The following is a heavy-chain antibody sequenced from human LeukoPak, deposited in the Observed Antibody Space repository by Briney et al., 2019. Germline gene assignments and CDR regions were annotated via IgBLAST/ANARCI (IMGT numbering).Heavy chain of an antibody. CDR3: ARDYSSGWYEVFDY. J-gene: IGHJ4*02. V-gene: IGHV1-8*01. CDR1: GYTFTSYD. Sequence: ASVTVSSQASGYTFTSYDINWVRQASGQGLEWMGWMNPNSGNTGYAQKFQGRVTMTRNTSISTAYMELSSLRSEDTAVYYCARDYSSGWYEVFDYWGQGTLVTVSS. D-gene: IGHD6-19*01. CDR2: MNPNSGNT.